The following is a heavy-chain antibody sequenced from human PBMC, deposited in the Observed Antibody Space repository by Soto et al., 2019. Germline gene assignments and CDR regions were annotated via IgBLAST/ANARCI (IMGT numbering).Heavy chain of an antibody. J-gene: IGHJ4*02. D-gene: IGHD3-22*01. CDR2: SSGSGGST. CDR1: GFTFSSYA. CDR3: AKCSSTRIVVGIDFCLDY. V-gene: IGHV3-23*01. Sequence: EVQLLESGGGLVQPGGSLRLSCAASGFTFSSYAMSWVRQAPGKGLEWVSASSGSGGSTYYADSVKGRFTISRDNSKNQLYLQMNSLRAEDTAVDYCAKCSSTRIVVGIDFCLDYWGQGTLVTVSS.